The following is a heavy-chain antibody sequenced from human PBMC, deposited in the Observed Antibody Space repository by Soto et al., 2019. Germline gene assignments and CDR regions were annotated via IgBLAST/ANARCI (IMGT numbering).Heavy chain of an antibody. D-gene: IGHD6-13*01. V-gene: IGHV3-66*01. CDR1: GFTVSSNY. J-gene: IGHJ5*02. CDR2: IYSGGST. Sequence: EVQLVESGGGLVQPGGSLRLSCAASGFTVSSNYMSWVRQAPGKGLEWVSVIYSGGSTYYADSVKGRFTISRDNSKNTLYLQMNSPRAEETAVYYCARVPPRQIAAAGTGDKNWFDPWGQGTLVTVSS. CDR3: ARVPPRQIAAAGTGDKNWFDP.